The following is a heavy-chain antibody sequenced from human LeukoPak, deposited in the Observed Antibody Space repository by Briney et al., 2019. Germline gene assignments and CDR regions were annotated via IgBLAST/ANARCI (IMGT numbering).Heavy chain of an antibody. J-gene: IGHJ1*01. CDR3: ARGYYDSSDFEYLQH. D-gene: IGHD3-22*01. Sequence: ASVKVSCKASGYSFTGYYVHWVRQAPGQGLEWMGWINPNSGDTNFAQKFQGRVTMTRDTSISTVYMELRRLRSDDTAVFYCARGYYDSSDFEYLQHWGQGTLVTVSS. V-gene: IGHV1-2*02. CDR2: INPNSGDT. CDR1: GYSFTGYY.